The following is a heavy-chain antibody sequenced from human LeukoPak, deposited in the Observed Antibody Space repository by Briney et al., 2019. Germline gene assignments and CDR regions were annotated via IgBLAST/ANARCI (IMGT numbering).Heavy chain of an antibody. CDR2: INHSGST. CDR1: GGSFSGYY. CDR3: ARGRGYVLRFLEWLF. D-gene: IGHD3-3*01. J-gene: IGHJ4*02. V-gene: IGHV4-34*01. Sequence: SETLSLTCAVYGGSFSGYYWSWICQPPGKGLEWIGEINHSGSTNYNPSLKSRVTISVDTSKNQFSLKLSSVTAADTAVYYCARGRGYVLRFLEWLFWGQGTLVTVSS.